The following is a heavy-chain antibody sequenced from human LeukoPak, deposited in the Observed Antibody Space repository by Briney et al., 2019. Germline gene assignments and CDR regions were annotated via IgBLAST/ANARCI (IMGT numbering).Heavy chain of an antibody. V-gene: IGHV3-74*01. CDR1: GFTFSAYW. CDR2: INPDGSRT. CDR3: ARVLSGSWDWFDP. D-gene: IGHD6-6*01. Sequence: GGSLRLSCAASGFTFSAYWMHWVRQAPGKGLVWVSRINPDGSRTTYADSVKGRFTISRDNAKNTVYLQMNSLRAEDTAVYHCARVLSGSWDWFDPWGQGTLVTVSS. J-gene: IGHJ5*02.